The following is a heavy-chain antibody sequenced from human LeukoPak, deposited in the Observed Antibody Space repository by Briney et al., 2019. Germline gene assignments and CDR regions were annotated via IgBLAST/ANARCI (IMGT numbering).Heavy chain of an antibody. J-gene: IGHJ5*02. CDR3: ASSMARGVITWFNP. CDR1: GFTFSSYA. V-gene: IGHV3-23*01. Sequence: GGSLRLSCAASGFTFSSYAMSWVRQAPGKGLEWVSAISGSGGSTYYADSVKGRFTISRDNSKNTLYLQMNSLRAEDTAVHYCASSMARGVITWFNPWGQGTLVTVSS. D-gene: IGHD3-10*01. CDR2: ISGSGGST.